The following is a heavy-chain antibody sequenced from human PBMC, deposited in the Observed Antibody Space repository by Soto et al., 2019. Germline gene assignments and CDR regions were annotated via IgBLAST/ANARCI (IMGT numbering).Heavy chain of an antibody. J-gene: IGHJ6*02. Sequence: SETLSLTCTVSGGSISSGSYYWSWIRQHPGKDLEWIGYIYYSESTYYNPSLKSRVTISVDTSKNQFSLKLCSVAAAATAVYYCAGGHYGMDVWGQGTTVTVSS. V-gene: IGHV4-31*03. CDR3: AGGHYGMDV. CDR1: GGSISSGSYY. CDR2: IYYSEST.